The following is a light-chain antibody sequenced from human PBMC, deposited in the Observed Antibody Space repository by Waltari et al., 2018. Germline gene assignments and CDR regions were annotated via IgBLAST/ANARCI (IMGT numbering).Light chain of an antibody. CDR1: SSDVGRYNY. CDR3: SSYTSSSTKV. V-gene: IGLV2-14*01. Sequence: QSALTQPASVSGSPGQSITISCTGTSSDVGRYNYVSWYQQHPGKAPKLMIYEVNNRPSGISNRCSGSKSGNTASLTISGLQAEDEADYYCSSYTSSSTKVFGGGTKLTVL. J-gene: IGLJ3*02. CDR2: EVN.